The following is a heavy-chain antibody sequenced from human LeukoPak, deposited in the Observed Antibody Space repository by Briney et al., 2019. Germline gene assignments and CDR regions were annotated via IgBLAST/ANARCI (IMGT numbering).Heavy chain of an antibody. CDR2: IIPILGIA. D-gene: IGHD3-9*01. V-gene: IGHV1-69*04. J-gene: IGHJ4*02. CDR1: GGTFSSYA. Sequence: ASVKVSCKASGGTFSSYAISWVRQAPGQGLEWMGRIIPILGIANYAQKFQGRVTITADKSTSTAYTELSSLRSEDTAVYYCARDGILTGWGQGTLVTVSS. CDR3: ARDGILTG.